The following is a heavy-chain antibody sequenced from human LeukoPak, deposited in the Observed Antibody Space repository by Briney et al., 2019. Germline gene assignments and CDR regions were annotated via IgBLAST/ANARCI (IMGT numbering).Heavy chain of an antibody. CDR2: VNTVSSYI. CDR1: GFTFSDYS. J-gene: IGHJ4*02. V-gene: IGHV3-21*01. CDR3: ARLRRNSDRSDFFYYYDH. D-gene: IGHD3-22*01. Sequence: GGSLRLSCAASGFTFSDYSMNWVRQAPGKGLEWVASVNTVSSYIYYADSMRGRFTISRDNAKNSMFLQMNRLRAEDTAVYYCARLRRNSDRSDFFYYYDHWGQGTLVTVSS.